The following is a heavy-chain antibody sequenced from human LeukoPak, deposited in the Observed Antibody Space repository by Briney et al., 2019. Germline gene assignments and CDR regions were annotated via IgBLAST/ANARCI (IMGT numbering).Heavy chain of an antibody. CDR3: ARSDSGGAARGIQY. CDR2: IYPGDSDT. D-gene: IGHD1-26*01. Sequence: GESLKISCKASGYNFTNYWIGWVRQMPGKGLEWMGIIYPGDSDTRYSPSFQGQVTISADKSISTTYLQWSGLKASDSGIYYCARSDSGGAARGIQYWGQGALVTVTS. V-gene: IGHV5-51*01. CDR1: GYNFTNYW. J-gene: IGHJ1*01.